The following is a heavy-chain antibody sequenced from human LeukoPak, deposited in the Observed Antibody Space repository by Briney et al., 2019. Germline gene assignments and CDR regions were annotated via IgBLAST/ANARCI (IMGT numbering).Heavy chain of an antibody. CDR1: GFTFSNYA. CDR2: ITGNGVST. J-gene: IGHJ4*02. CDR3: VKDVYSNSWYYFDY. V-gene: IGHV3-64D*06. Sequence: SGGSLRLSCSASGFTFSNYAMHWIRQAPGKGLEYVSAITGNGVSTYYADSVKGRFTISRDISKSTVYLQMSSLRAEDTAVYYCVKDVYSNSWYYFDYWGQGALVTVSS. D-gene: IGHD6-13*01.